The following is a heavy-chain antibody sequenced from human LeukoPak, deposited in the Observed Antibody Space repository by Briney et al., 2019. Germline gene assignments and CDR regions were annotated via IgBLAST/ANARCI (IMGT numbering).Heavy chain of an antibody. CDR3: ARVRSVRSKAHFDY. D-gene: IGHD3-10*01. J-gene: IGHJ4*02. CDR2: IKQDGSEK. V-gene: IGHV3-7*05. Sequence: PGGSLRLSCAASGFTFSSYWMSWVRQAPGKGLEWVANIKQDGSEKYYVDSVKGRFTISRDNAKNSLYLQMNSLRAEDTAVYYCARVRSVRSKAHFDYWGQGTLVTVSS. CDR1: GFTFSSYW.